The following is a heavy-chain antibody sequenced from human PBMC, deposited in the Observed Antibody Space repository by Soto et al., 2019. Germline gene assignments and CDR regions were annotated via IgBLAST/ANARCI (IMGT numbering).Heavy chain of an antibody. CDR3: ARARWYDAFDV. J-gene: IGHJ3*01. D-gene: IGHD2-15*01. CDR2: IFYGGNT. CDR1: GFFISSGNY. Sequence: KTSETLSLTCAVSGFFISSGNYWGWIRKPPGKGLEWIGSIFYGGNTYYNPSLKSRVTISVDMSKNQFSLKLNSVTAADTAVYYCARARWYDAFDVWGQGTVVTVSS. V-gene: IGHV4-38-2*01.